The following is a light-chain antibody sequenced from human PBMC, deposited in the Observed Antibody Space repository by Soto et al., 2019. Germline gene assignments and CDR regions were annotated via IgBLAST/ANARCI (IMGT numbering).Light chain of an antibody. Sequence: SYELTQPPSVSVSPGQTASITCSGAKLGDKYACWYQQKPGQSPVLVIYQDSKRASGIPERFSGSNSGNTATLTISGTQAMDEADYYCQAWDSSTYVFGTGTKLTVL. CDR1: KLGDKY. CDR2: QDS. V-gene: IGLV3-1*01. CDR3: QAWDSSTYV. J-gene: IGLJ1*01.